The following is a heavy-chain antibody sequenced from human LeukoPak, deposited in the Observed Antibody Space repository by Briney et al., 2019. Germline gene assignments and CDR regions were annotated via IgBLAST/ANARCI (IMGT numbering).Heavy chain of an antibody. CDR2: ISGSGGST. V-gene: IGHV3-23*01. J-gene: IGHJ6*02. CDR1: GFTFSSYA. D-gene: IGHD2-2*01. CDR3: AAGYCSSTSCPGYYYGMDV. Sequence: PGASLRLSCAASGFTFSSYAMSWARQAPGKGLEWVSAISGSGGSTYYADSVKGRFTISRDNSKNTLYLQMNSLRAEDTAVYYCAAGYCSSTSCPGYYYGMDVWGQGTTVTVSS.